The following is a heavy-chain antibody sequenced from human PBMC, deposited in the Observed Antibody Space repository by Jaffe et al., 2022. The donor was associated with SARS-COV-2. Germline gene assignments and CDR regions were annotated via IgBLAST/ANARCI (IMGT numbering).Heavy chain of an antibody. CDR1: GFTFTSSA. D-gene: IGHD1-26*01. J-gene: IGHJ6*03. V-gene: IGHV1-58*01. CDR2: IVVGSGNT. CDR3: QGVGAPPPKGVAPPYYYYMDV. Sequence: QMQLVQSGPEVKKPGTSVKVSCKASGFTFTSSAVQWVRQARGQRLEWIGWIVVGSGNTNYAQKFQERVTITRDMSTSTAYMELSSLRSEDTAVYYCQGVGAPPPKGVAPPYYYYMDVWGKGTTVTVSS.